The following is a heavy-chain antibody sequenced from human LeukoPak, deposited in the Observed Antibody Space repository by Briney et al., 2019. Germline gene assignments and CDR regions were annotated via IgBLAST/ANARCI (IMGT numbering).Heavy chain of an antibody. CDR2: IYRDGTRI. D-gene: IGHD3-10*01. CDR3: TRDQPWFY. CDR1: GYTFSSYW. J-gene: IGHJ4*02. Sequence: PGGSLRLSCAASGYTFSSYWMHWVRHAPGKGLVWVSRIYRDGTRISYADSVKGRFTISRDNAKTPLYLQMNSVRAEDTAVYCCTRDQPWFYWGQGALATVSS. V-gene: IGHV3-74*01.